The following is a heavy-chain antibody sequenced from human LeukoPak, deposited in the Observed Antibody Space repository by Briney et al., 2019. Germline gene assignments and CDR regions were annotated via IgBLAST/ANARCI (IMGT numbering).Heavy chain of an antibody. Sequence: PSETLSLTCAVYGGSFSGYYWSWIRQPPGKGLEWIGEINHSGSTNYNPSLKSRVTISVDTSKNQFSLKLSSVTAADTAVYYCARVPYDTNGYYVWFDPWGQGTLVTVSS. D-gene: IGHD3-22*01. CDR1: GGSFSGYY. J-gene: IGHJ5*02. V-gene: IGHV4-34*01. CDR3: ARVPYDTNGYYVWFDP. CDR2: INHSGST.